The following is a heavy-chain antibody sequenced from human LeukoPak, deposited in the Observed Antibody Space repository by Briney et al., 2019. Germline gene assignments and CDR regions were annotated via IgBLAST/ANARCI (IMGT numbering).Heavy chain of an antibody. CDR1: GGSISSGGYS. CDR2: IYYSGST. J-gene: IGHJ5*02. V-gene: IGHV4-30-4*07. Sequence: SQTLSLTCAVSGGSISSGGYSWSWIRQPPGKELEWIGYIYYSGSTYYNPSLKSRVTISVDTSKNQFSLELSSLTAADTAVYYCAREFDYEGVDPWGQGTLVTVSS. D-gene: IGHD4-17*01. CDR3: AREFDYEGVDP.